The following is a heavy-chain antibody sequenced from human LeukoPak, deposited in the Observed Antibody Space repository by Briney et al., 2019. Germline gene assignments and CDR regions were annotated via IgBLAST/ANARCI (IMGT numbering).Heavy chain of an antibody. J-gene: IGHJ4*02. CDR1: GYTFTSYD. CDR2: MNPNSGNT. D-gene: IGHD3-22*01. Sequence: GASVKVSCKASGYTFTSYDINWVRQATGQGPEWMGWMNPNSGNTGYAQKFQGRVTMTRNTSISTAYMELSSLRSEDTAVYYCARAYYDSSGAFDYWGQGTLVTVSS. V-gene: IGHV1-8*01. CDR3: ARAYYDSSGAFDY.